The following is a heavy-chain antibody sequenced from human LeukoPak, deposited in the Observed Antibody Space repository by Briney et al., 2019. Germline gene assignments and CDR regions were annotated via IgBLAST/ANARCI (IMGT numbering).Heavy chain of an antibody. D-gene: IGHD4-17*01. Sequence: GRSLRLSCAASGFTFSSYAMHWVRQAPGKGLEWVAVISYDGSNKYYADSVKGRFTISRDNSKNTLYLQMNSLRAEDTAVYYCAREDTVTTPGAFDIWGQGTMVTVSS. V-gene: IGHV3-30-3*01. CDR1: GFTFSSYA. CDR3: AREDTVTTPGAFDI. J-gene: IGHJ3*02. CDR2: ISYDGSNK.